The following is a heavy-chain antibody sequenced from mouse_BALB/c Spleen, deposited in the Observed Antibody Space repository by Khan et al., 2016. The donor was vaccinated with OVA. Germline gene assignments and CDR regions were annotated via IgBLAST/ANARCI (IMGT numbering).Heavy chain of an antibody. J-gene: IGHJ2*01. D-gene: IGHD1-2*01. CDR3: ARTARIKY. V-gene: IGHV3-2*02. CDR2: ISYSGST. CDR1: GYSITSGYG. Sequence: VQLQQPGPGLVKPSQSLSLTCTVTGYSITSGYGWNWIRHFPGNQLEWMGYISYSGSTNYNPSLKSRISIPRDTSKNQVFLQLNSGTTEETATYYCARTARIKYWGQGTTLTVSS.